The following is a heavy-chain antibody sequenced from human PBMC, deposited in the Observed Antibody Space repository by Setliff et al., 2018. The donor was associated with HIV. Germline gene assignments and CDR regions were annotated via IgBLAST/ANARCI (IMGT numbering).Heavy chain of an antibody. Sequence: GGSLRLSCEASGFSFSGFGMYWVRQAPDKGLEWVAFIRFDGTNKYYSRSEKGRFTISRDNSKNTLYLQMNSLRAEDAAVYYCARDGAYNIFTGLVAFDYWGQGTLVTVSS. V-gene: IGHV3-30*02. CDR1: GFSFSGFG. J-gene: IGHJ4*02. D-gene: IGHD3-9*01. CDR3: ARDGAYNIFTGLVAFDY. CDR2: IRFDGTNK.